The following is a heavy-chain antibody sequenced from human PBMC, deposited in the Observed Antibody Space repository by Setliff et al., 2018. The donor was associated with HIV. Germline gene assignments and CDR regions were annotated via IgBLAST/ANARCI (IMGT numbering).Heavy chain of an antibody. J-gene: IGHJ4*02. CDR3: ASLEGLEKTRGEESDS. Sequence: ESGPTLVNPTQTLTLTCTFSGFSLTTSGMCVSWIRQPPGKALEWLARIDWDGDKQYNTSLKTRLTISKDTSKNQVVLTMTNMDPVDTATYYCASLEGLEKTRGEESDSWGQGTLVTVSS. V-gene: IGHV2-70*11. D-gene: IGHD3-3*01. CDR1: GFSLTTSGMC. CDR2: IDWDGDK.